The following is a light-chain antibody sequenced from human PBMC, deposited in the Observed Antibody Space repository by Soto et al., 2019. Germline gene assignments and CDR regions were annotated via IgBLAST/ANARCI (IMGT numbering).Light chain of an antibody. CDR2: RDT. CDR3: QVWDSSLVV. CDR1: NIGSKN. V-gene: IGLV3-9*01. Sequence: YELTQPLSVSVALGQTARITCGGNNIGSKNVHWYQQKPGQAPVVVIYRDTNRPSGIPERFSGSSSGNTATLTISRAQAGDEADYYCQVWDSSLVVFGGGTKLTVL. J-gene: IGLJ2*01.